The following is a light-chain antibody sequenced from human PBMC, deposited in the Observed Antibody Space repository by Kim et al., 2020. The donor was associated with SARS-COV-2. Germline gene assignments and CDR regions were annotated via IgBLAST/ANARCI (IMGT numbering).Light chain of an antibody. Sequence: QPVLTQPPSVSAAPGQKVTISCSGSSSNIGNNYVSWYQQLPGTAPKLLIYDNNKRPSGIPDRFSGSKSGTSATLGITGLQTGDEADYYCGTWDSSLSADVLFGGGTQLTVL. CDR2: DNN. J-gene: IGLJ2*01. V-gene: IGLV1-51*01. CDR1: SSNIGNNY. CDR3: GTWDSSLSADVL.